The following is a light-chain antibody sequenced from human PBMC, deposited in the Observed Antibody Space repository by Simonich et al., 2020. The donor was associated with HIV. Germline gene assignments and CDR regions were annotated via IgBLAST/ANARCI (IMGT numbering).Light chain of an antibody. CDR1: QSVSSN. Sequence: EIVMTQSPATLSVSPGERVTLSCRASQSVSSNLAWYQQKPGQAPRLLSYGASTRATGIPARFSGSGSGTEFTLTINSMQSEDFAVYYCQQYNNWPLFFGQGAKLEIK. CDR3: QQYNNWPLF. V-gene: IGKV3-15*01. J-gene: IGKJ2*01. CDR2: GAS.